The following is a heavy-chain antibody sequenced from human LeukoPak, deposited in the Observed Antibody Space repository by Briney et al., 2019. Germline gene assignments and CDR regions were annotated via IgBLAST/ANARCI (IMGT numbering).Heavy chain of an antibody. CDR3: ARRVVPSAPWFDP. D-gene: IGHD2-2*01. CDR1: GGSFSGYY. V-gene: IGHV4-34*01. CDR2: INHSGST. Sequence: SETLSLTCAVYGGSFSGYYWSWIRQPPGKGLEWIGEINHSGSTNYNPSLKSRVTISVDTSENQFSLKLSSVTAADTAVYYCARRVVPSAPWFDPWGQGTLVTVSS. J-gene: IGHJ5*02.